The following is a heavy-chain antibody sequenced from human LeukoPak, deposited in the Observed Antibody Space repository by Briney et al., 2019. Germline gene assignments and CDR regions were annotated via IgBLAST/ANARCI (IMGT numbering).Heavy chain of an antibody. CDR1: GYIFTNYG. CDR3: ARERIVVVPAAIGYYYYGMDV. V-gene: IGHV1-3*01. Sequence: ASVRVSCKTSGYIFTNYGVSWVRQAPGQRLEWMGWINAGNGNTKYSQKFQGRVTITRDTSASTAYMELSSLRSEDTAVYYCARERIVVVPAAIGYYYYGMDVWGQGTTVTVSS. CDR2: INAGNGNT. J-gene: IGHJ6*02. D-gene: IGHD2-2*02.